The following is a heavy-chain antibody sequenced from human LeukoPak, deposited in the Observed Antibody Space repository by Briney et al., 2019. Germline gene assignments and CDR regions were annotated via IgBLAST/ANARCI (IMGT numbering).Heavy chain of an antibody. J-gene: IGHJ4*02. D-gene: IGHD5-12*01. CDR3: AREIHRVATYDY. V-gene: IGHV3-21*01. CDR1: GFTFRSYS. CDR2: ISSSSSYI. Sequence: GGPLRLSCAASGFTFRSYSVNWVRQAPGKGLEGVSSISSSSSYIYYADSVKGRFTISRDNAKNSLYLQMNSLRAEDTAVYYCAREIHRVATYDYWGQGTLVTVSS.